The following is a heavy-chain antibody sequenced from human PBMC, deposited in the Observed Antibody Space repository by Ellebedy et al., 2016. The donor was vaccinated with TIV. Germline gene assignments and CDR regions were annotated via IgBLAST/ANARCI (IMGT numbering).Heavy chain of an antibody. D-gene: IGHD3-16*01. CDR3: ARPPSEYDAHAFDI. J-gene: IGHJ3*02. CDR2: IYYSGST. CDR1: GGSIRSSSYY. Sequence: MPSETLSLTCTVSGGSIRSSSYYWGWIRQPPGKGLEWIGSIYYSGSTYYNPSLKSRVTISVDTSKNQFSLKLSSVTAADTAVYYCARPPSEYDAHAFDIWGQGTMVTVSS. V-gene: IGHV4-39*01.